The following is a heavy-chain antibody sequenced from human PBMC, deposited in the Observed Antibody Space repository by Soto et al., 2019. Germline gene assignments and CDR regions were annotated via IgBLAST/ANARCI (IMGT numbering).Heavy chain of an antibody. CDR1: GDSVSSNSAA. D-gene: IGHD3-3*01. Sequence: SQTLSLTCAISGDSVSSNSAAWNWIRQSPSRGLEWLGRTYYRSKWYNDYAVSVKSRITINPDTSKNQFSLQLNSVTPEDTAVYYCARDKDYDFWRGYHRNWFDPWGQGTLVTVS. CDR2: TYYRSKWYN. J-gene: IGHJ5*02. V-gene: IGHV6-1*01. CDR3: ARDKDYDFWRGYHRNWFDP.